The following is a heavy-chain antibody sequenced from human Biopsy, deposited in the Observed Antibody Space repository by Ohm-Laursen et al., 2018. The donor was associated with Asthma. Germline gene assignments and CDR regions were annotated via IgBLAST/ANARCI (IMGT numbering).Heavy chain of an antibody. CDR2: INSVFGTT. D-gene: IGHD2-2*01. V-gene: IGHV1-69*13. CDR1: GGTFNTYV. J-gene: IGHJ4*02. Sequence: SVKVSCKTLGGTFNTYVIGWVRQAPGQGLEWMGGINSVFGTTTYPQKFQDRVTITADDSTSTVYMELSSLRSEDTVVYYCARKAGSCISRTCYSLDFWGQGTLVTVSS. CDR3: ARKAGSCISRTCYSLDF.